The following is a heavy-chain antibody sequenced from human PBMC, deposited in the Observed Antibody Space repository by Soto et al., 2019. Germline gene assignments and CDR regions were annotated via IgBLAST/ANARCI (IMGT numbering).Heavy chain of an antibody. D-gene: IGHD3-16*02. Sequence: AASVKVSCKASGYTFTSYDINWVRQATGQGLEWMGWMNPNSGNTGYAQKFQGRVTMTRNTSISTAYMGLSSLRSEGTAVYYCARVDDYVWGSYPPPDYWGQGTLVTVSS. CDR3: ARVDDYVWGSYPPPDY. CDR1: GYTFTSYD. V-gene: IGHV1-8*01. J-gene: IGHJ4*02. CDR2: MNPNSGNT.